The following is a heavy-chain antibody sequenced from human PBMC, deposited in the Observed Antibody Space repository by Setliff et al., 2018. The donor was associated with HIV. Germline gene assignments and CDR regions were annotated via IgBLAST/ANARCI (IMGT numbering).Heavy chain of an antibody. Sequence: SVKVSCKASGGTFSSYAISWVRQAPGQGLEWMGGIIPILGIANYAQKFQGRVTITADESTSTAYMELSSLRSEDTAVYYCARGTGIAVAGTDYWGQGTLVTVSS. CDR2: IIPILGIA. CDR3: ARGTGIAVAGTDY. J-gene: IGHJ4*02. CDR1: GGTFSSYA. V-gene: IGHV1-69*10. D-gene: IGHD6-19*01.